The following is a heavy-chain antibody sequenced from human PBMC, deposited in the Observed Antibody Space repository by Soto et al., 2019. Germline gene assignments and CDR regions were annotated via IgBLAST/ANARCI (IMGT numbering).Heavy chain of an antibody. CDR3: ARVSGYDRFNWLDP. D-gene: IGHD5-12*01. J-gene: IGHJ5*02. Sequence: NPSETLSLTCTVSGGSISSYYWSWIRQPPGKGLEWIGYIYYSGSTNYNPSLKSRVTISVDTSKNQFSLKLSSVTAADTAVYYCARVSGYDRFNWLDPWGQGTLVTVSS. V-gene: IGHV4-59*01. CDR1: GGSISSYY. CDR2: IYYSGST.